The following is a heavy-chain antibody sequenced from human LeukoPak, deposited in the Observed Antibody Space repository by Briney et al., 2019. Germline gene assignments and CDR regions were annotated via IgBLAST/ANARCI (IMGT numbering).Heavy chain of an antibody. CDR1: GGSSSNSIYY. D-gene: IGHD2-21*01. V-gene: IGHV4-30-4*01. CDR2: IHNSGSA. CDR3: ATVLLYDAFDI. J-gene: IGHJ3*02. Sequence: SETLSLTCTVSGGSSSNSIYYWSWIRQPPGKGLEWIGYIHNSGSAYYNPPLESRGAISLDTSKNHFSLKLTSVTAADTAVYYCATVLLYDAFDIWGQGTLVTVSS.